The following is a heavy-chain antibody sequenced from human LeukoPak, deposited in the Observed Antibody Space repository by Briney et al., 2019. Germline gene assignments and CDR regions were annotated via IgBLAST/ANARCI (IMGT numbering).Heavy chain of an antibody. D-gene: IGHD4/OR15-4a*01. CDR2: VNPKSGAT. CDR1: GYTFTDYY. V-gene: IGHV1-2*02. Sequence: ASVKVSCKTSGYTFTDYYLHWLRRAPGQGLEWMGWVNPKSGATNYAQRFQGRVTMTWQTSISTGNMELSSLRSDDMAVYYCARAYEYGWFDPWGQGTLVTVSS. CDR3: ARAYEYGWFDP. J-gene: IGHJ5*02.